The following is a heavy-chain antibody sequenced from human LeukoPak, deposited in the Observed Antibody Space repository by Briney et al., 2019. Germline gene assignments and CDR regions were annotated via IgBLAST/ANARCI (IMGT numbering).Heavy chain of an antibody. CDR1: DGSISSYY. CDR3: ARGRGSYNWFDP. J-gene: IGHJ5*02. CDR2: IYYSGST. D-gene: IGHD1-26*01. V-gene: IGHV4-59*12. Sequence: KPSEALSLTCTVSDGSISSYYWSWIRQPPGKGLEWIGYIYYSGSTNYNPSLKSRVTISVDTSKNQFSLKLSSVTAADTAVYYCARGRGSYNWFDPWGQGTLVTVSS.